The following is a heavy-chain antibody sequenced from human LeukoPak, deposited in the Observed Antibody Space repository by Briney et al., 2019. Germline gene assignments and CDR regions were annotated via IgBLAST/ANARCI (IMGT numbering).Heavy chain of an antibody. D-gene: IGHD6-19*01. V-gene: IGHV1-8*03. CDR3: ARVAGSIDY. J-gene: IGHJ4*02. CDR2: TNPNSGYT. CDR1: GYTFTSLD. Sequence: GASVKVSCKASGYTFTSLDINWVRQATVQGLEWMGWTNPNSGYTGYAQKFQGRVTITRNTSISTAYMELSSLRSEDTAVYYCARVAGSIDYWGQGTLVTVSS.